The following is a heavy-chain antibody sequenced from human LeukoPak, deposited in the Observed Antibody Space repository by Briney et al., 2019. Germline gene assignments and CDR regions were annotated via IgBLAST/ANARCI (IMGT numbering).Heavy chain of an antibody. Sequence: GGSLRLSCAASGFTFDDYAMHWVRQAPGKGLEWVSGISWNSGSIGYADSVKGRFTISRDNAKNSLYLQMSSLRAEDTALYYCAKALGLKYCSGGSCQDAFDIWGQGTMVTVSS. CDR2: ISWNSGSI. D-gene: IGHD2-15*01. CDR3: AKALGLKYCSGGSCQDAFDI. V-gene: IGHV3-9*01. J-gene: IGHJ3*02. CDR1: GFTFDDYA.